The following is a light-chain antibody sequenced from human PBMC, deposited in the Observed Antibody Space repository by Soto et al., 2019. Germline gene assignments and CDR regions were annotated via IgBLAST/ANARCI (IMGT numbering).Light chain of an antibody. J-gene: IGLJ1*01. CDR1: SSDVGGYNY. CDR3: SSYTSSSTLYV. V-gene: IGLV2-14*01. CDR2: DVS. Sequence: LTQPASVSGSPGQSITISCTGTSSDVGGYNYVSWYQQHPGKAPKLMIYDVSNRPSGVSNRFSGSKSGNTASLTISGLQDEDEADYYCSSYTSSSTLYVFGTGTKVTVL.